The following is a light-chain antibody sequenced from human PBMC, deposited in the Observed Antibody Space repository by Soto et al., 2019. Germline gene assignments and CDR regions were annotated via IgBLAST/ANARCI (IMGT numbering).Light chain of an antibody. Sequence: DLQVTQSPFSLSASVGDRVTITCRASQTIKTYLTWYQQRPGKAPQLLIYAASSLQAGVPSRFSGSGSGTDFTLTISSLQPEDFATYYCQQSYSSPYTFGQGTKLEIK. CDR3: QQSYSSPYT. CDR2: AAS. V-gene: IGKV1-39*01. J-gene: IGKJ2*01. CDR1: QTIKTY.